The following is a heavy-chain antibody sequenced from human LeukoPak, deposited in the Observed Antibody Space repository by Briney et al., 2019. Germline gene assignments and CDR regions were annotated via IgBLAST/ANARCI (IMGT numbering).Heavy chain of an antibody. V-gene: IGHV3-30*18. D-gene: IGHD2-15*01. CDR2: ISYDGVNE. Sequence: GGSLRLSCAVSGLTFSNYALHWVRQAPGKGLEWVAVISYDGVNENYADSAKGRFTISRDNSKNTLYLQMGSLRVEDTAVYYCANQWSYYFDHWGQGTLVTVSS. J-gene: IGHJ4*02. CDR1: GLTFSNYA. CDR3: ANQWSYYFDH.